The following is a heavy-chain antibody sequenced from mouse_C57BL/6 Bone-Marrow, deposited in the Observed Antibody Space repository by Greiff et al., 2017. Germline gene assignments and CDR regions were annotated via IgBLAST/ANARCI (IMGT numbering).Heavy chain of an antibody. V-gene: IGHV5-17*01. D-gene: IGHD1-1*01. J-gene: IGHJ4*01. CDR1: GFTFSDYG. Sequence: EVHLVESGGGLVKPGGSLKLSCAASGFTFSDYGMHWVRQAPEKGLEWVAYISSGSSTIYYADTVKGRFTISRDNAKNTLFLQMTSLRSEDTAMYYCARNGFITTVVAYYYAMDYWGQGTSVTVSS. CDR3: ARNGFITTVVAYYYAMDY. CDR2: ISSGSSTI.